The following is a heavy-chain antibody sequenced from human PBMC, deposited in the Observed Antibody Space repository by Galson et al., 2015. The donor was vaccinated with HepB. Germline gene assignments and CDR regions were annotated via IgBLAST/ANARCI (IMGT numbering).Heavy chain of an antibody. J-gene: IGHJ6*02. CDR2: IFGGDST. Sequence: SLRLSCAASGFTVNNNYMTWVRQAPGKGLEWVSVIFGGDSTYYADSVKDRFFISRDNSKNTVQLQMNSLRAEDTALYYCARGLGTQYTSSWYFFYAMDVWGQGTSVTVSS. CDR3: ARGLGTQYTSSWYFFYAMDV. V-gene: IGHV3-66*01. D-gene: IGHD6-19*01. CDR1: GFTVNNNY.